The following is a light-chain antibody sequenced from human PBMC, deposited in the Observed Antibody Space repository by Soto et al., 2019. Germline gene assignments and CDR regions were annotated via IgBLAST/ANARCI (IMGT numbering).Light chain of an antibody. V-gene: IGLV1-40*01. CDR2: GNS. CDR1: SSNIGAGYD. J-gene: IGLJ1*01. Sequence: QSVRTQPPSVSGAPGQRVTGSCTGSSSNIGAGYDVHWYQQLPGTAPKLLIYGNSNRPSGVPDRFSGSKSGTSASLAITGLQAEDEADYYCQSYDSSLSRYVFGTGTKLTVL. CDR3: QSYDSSLSRYV.